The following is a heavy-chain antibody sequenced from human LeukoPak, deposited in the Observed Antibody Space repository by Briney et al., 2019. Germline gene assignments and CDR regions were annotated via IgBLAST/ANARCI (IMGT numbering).Heavy chain of an antibody. V-gene: IGHV3-49*04. J-gene: IGHJ6*03. CDR2: ISSKAYGETT. D-gene: IGHD2-2*01. CDR3: VRSGSTSWNYMDV. Sequence: PGGSLRLSCLASGFRFADHAMTWVRQAPGQGLEWVSFISSKAYGETTEYAASVKGRFTISRDDPKRITYLQMNSLKTEDTAVYYCVRSGSTSWNYMDVWGKGTTVTISS. CDR1: GFRFADHA.